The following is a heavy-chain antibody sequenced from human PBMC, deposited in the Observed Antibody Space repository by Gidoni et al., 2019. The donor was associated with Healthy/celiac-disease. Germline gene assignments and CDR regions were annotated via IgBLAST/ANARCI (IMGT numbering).Heavy chain of an antibody. CDR2: INHSGST. Sequence: QLQLQPWGAGLFTPSETLSLTCAVSGGAFSGYYWSWIRQPPGKGLEWSGAINHSGSTNYNPSLKSRVTISVDTSKNQFSMKLSAVTDEDKAGYYCERSRGTRWYFDLWGRGTLVTVSS. CDR1: GGAFSGYY. J-gene: IGHJ2*01. CDR3: ERSRGTRWYFDL. V-gene: IGHV4-34*01. D-gene: IGHD3-10*01.